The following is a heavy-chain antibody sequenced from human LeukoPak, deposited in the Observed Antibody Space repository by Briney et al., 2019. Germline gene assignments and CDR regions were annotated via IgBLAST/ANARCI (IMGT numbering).Heavy chain of an antibody. CDR1: GFTFDDYA. Sequence: GGSLRLSCAASGFTFDDYAMPWVRQAPGKGLEWVSGISWNSGSIGYADSVKGRFTISRDNAKNSLYLQMNSLRAEDTALYYCAEDISPRKAAGTIYYYYGMDVWGQGTTVTVSS. J-gene: IGHJ6*02. CDR2: ISWNSGSI. D-gene: IGHD6-13*01. V-gene: IGHV3-9*01. CDR3: AEDISPRKAAGTIYYYYGMDV.